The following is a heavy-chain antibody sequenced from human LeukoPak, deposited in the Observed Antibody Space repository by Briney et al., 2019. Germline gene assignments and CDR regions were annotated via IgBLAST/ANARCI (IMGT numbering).Heavy chain of an antibody. Sequence: SETLSLTCTVSGYSISSGYYWGWIRQPPGKGLEWIGSIYHSGSTYYNPSLKSRVTISVDTSKNQFSLKLSSVTAADTAVYYCARGLDYYDSSGPYYYYYYMDVWGKGTTVTVSS. D-gene: IGHD3-22*01. J-gene: IGHJ6*03. CDR1: GYSISSGYY. CDR3: ARGLDYYDSSGPYYYYYYMDV. CDR2: IYHSGST. V-gene: IGHV4-38-2*02.